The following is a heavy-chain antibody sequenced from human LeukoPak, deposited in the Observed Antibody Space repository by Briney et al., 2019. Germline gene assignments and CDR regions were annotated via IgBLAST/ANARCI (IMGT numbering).Heavy chain of an antibody. D-gene: IGHD5-18*01. CDR3: XXVFRGFXXGSLLDYGMDV. Sequence: SQTLSLTCAISGDSVSSNSATWNWIRQSPSRGLEWLGRTYYRSKWNNDYAVSVKSRITINPDTSKNQFSLQLNSVTPEDTAVXYXXXVFRGFXXGSLLDYGMDVWGQGTTVTVSS. CDR2: TYYRSKWNN. V-gene: IGHV6-1*01. CDR1: GDSVSSNSAT. J-gene: IGHJ6*02.